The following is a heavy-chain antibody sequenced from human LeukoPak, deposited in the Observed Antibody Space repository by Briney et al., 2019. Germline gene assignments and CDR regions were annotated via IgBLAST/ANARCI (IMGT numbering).Heavy chain of an antibody. Sequence: ASVKVYCKASGYTFTSYDINWVRQATGQGLEWMGWVNPNSGNTGYAQKFQGRVTMTRNTSISTAYMELSSLRSEDTAVYYCARSPTRRRRAAAGTWGDYWGQGTLVTVSS. V-gene: IGHV1-8*01. J-gene: IGHJ4*02. CDR1: GYTFTSYD. D-gene: IGHD6-13*01. CDR2: VNPNSGNT. CDR3: ARSPTRRRRAAAGTWGDY.